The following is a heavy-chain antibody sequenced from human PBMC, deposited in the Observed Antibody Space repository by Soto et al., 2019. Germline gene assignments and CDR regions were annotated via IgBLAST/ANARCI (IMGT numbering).Heavy chain of an antibody. CDR1: GFTFSSYA. Sequence: EVQMLESGGGLVQPGGSLRLSCEASGFTFSSYAMSWVRQAPGKGLEWVSAISVTGGSTFYADSVKGRFTISRDNTKNTLYLHMHSLRAEDTAVYYCAKDIGTRYCSGDSCYSGGCAYWGQGTLVTVSS. V-gene: IGHV3-23*01. J-gene: IGHJ4*02. D-gene: IGHD2-15*01. CDR3: AKDIGTRYCSGDSCYSGGCAY. CDR2: ISVTGGST.